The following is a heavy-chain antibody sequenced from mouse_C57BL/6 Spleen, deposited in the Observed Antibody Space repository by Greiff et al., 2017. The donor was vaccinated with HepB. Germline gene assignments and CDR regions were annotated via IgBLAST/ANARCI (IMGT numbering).Heavy chain of an antibody. CDR3: ARDGRAYSKEPYAMDY. Sequence: DVHLVESGGGLVKPGGSLKLSCAASGFTFSSYAMSWVRQTPEKRLEWVATISDGGSYTYYPDNVKGRFTISRDNAKNNLYLQMSHLKSEDTAMYYCARDGRAYSKEPYAMDYWGQGTSVTVSS. J-gene: IGHJ4*01. CDR2: ISDGGSYT. CDR1: GFTFSSYA. D-gene: IGHD2-10*01. V-gene: IGHV5-4*01.